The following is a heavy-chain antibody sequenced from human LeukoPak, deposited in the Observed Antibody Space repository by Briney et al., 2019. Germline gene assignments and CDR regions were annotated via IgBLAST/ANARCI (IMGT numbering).Heavy chain of an antibody. V-gene: IGHV4-59*01. CDR3: ARGVEMATIVSSYYFDY. CDR1: GGSISRYY. J-gene: IGHJ4*02. CDR2: VYYSGSP. D-gene: IGHD5-24*01. Sequence: SETLSLTCTVAGGSISRYYWSWIRQPPGKGLEWIGYVYYSGSPNYNPSLKSRVTISADTSKNQPSLQLSSVTAADTAVYYCARGVEMATIVSSYYFDYWGQGTLVTVSS.